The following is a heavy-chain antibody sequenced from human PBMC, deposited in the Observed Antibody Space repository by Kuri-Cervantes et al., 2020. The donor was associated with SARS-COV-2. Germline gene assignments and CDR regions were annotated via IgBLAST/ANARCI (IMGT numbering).Heavy chain of an antibody. CDR2: ISWDGGST. D-gene: IGHD3-10*01. Sequence: GGSLRLSCAASGFTFDDYAMHWVRQAPGKGLEWVSLISWDGGSTYYADSVKGRFTISRDNSKNSLYLQMNSLRAEDTAVYYCAKDRRGSGPFDYWGQGTLVTVSS. CDR1: GFTFDDYA. CDR3: AKDRRGSGPFDY. J-gene: IGHJ4*02. V-gene: IGHV3-43D*03.